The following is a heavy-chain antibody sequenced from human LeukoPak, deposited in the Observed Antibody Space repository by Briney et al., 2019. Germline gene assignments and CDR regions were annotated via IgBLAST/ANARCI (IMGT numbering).Heavy chain of an antibody. CDR3: ANGGGDYPFDF. Sequence: PGGSLRLSCAASGFTFSSSAMSWVRQAPGKGLEWVSSISGSGVSTDYADSVKGRFTISRDNSKNTLFLQMNSLRAEDTAIYSCANGGGDYPFDFWGQGTLVTVSS. D-gene: IGHD3-16*01. J-gene: IGHJ4*02. CDR1: GFTFSSSA. V-gene: IGHV3-23*01. CDR2: ISGSGVST.